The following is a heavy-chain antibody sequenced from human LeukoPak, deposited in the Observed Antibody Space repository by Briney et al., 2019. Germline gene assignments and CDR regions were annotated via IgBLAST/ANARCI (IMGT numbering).Heavy chain of an antibody. D-gene: IGHD3-9*01. V-gene: IGHV1-2*02. Sequence: GASVKVSCKASGYTFTGYYMHWVRQAPGQGLEWMGWINPNSGGTNYAQKFQGRVTMTRDTSISTAYMELSRLRSDDTAVYYCARASHVLRYFDWLRGGYYFDYWGQGTLVTVSS. CDR1: GYTFTGYY. CDR2: INPNSGGT. CDR3: ARASHVLRYFDWLRGGYYFDY. J-gene: IGHJ4*02.